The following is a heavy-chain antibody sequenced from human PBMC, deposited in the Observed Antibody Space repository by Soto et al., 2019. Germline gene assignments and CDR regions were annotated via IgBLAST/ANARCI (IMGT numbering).Heavy chain of an antibody. V-gene: IGHV3-53*04. CDR1: GVTRSRNY. CDR3: AREVAPNSSSSGKYYYYYMDV. J-gene: IGHJ6*03. D-gene: IGHD6-6*01. CDR2: IYSGGST. Sequence: GGSPRPSCAAPGVTRSRNYNRWGPPAPGKGPEGGSVIYSGGSTYYADSVKGRFTISRHNSKNTLYLQMNSLRAEDTAVYYCAREVAPNSSSSGKYYYYYMDVWGKATTVTVSS.